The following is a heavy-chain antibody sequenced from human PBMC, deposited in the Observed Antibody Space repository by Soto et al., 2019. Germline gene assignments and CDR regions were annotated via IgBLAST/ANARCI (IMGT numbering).Heavy chain of an antibody. CDR1: GYTFTSYD. Sequence: QVQLVQSGAEVKKPGASVKVSCKASGYTFTSYDINWVRQATGQGLEWMGWMNPNSGNTGYAQKFQGRVTMTRNNSISTAYMELSRLRSEDTAVYYCARELSRSLRFDYWGQGTLVTVSS. D-gene: IGHD6-13*01. CDR2: MNPNSGNT. J-gene: IGHJ4*02. V-gene: IGHV1-8*01. CDR3: ARELSRSLRFDY.